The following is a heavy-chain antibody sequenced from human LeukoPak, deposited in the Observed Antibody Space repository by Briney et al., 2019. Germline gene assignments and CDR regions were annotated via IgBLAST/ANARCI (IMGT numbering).Heavy chain of an antibody. V-gene: IGHV3-74*01. CDR3: ATDEAATGRLDY. CDR1: GFNFRNYW. D-gene: IGHD1-1*01. Sequence: GGSLRLSRAASGFNFRNYWMHWVRQAPGKGLVWVSRINSDGSSTSYADSVKGRFTISRDNAENTLYLQINSVRAEDTAVYYCATDEAATGRLDYWGQGTLVTDSS. CDR2: INSDGSST. J-gene: IGHJ4*02.